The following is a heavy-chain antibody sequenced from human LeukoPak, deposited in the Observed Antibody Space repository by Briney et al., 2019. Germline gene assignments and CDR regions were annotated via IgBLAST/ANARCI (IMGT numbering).Heavy chain of an antibody. CDR1: GYTFTSYG. V-gene: IGHV1-18*01. CDR2: ISAYNGNT. D-gene: IGHD2-2*01. J-gene: IGHJ4*02. Sequence: ASVKISCKASGYTFTSYGISWVRQDPGQGLEWMGWISAYNGNTNYAQKLQGRVTMTTDTSTSTAYMELRSLRSDDTAVYYCARGDVVVPAAEFDYWGQGTLVTVSS. CDR3: ARGDVVVPAAEFDY.